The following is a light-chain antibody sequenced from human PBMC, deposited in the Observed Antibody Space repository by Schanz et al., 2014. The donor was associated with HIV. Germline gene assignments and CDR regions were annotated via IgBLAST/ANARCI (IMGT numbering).Light chain of an antibody. J-gene: IGKJ3*01. CDR2: GAS. V-gene: IGKV3-20*01. Sequence: EIVLTQSPGTLSLSPGERATLSCRASQSVSNSYLAWYQQKPGQAPRLLIYGASSRATGIPDRFSGSGSGTDFTLTISRLEPEDFAVYYCHLYGRSFGPGTKVDIK. CDR1: QSVSNSY. CDR3: HLYGRS.